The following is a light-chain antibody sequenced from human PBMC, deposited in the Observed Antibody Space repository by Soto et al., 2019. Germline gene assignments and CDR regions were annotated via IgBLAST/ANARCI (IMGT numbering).Light chain of an antibody. CDR1: QSISSY. Sequence: QMPHSHSSLSASVGDRVTITCRASQSISSYLNWYQQKPGKAPKLLIYAASSWQSGVPARFSGSGSGTDFTLTISSLQPEDVATYYCQQCYSTPWTFGQGTKVDIK. CDR2: AAS. J-gene: IGKJ1*01. V-gene: IGKV1-39*01. CDR3: QQCYSTPWT.